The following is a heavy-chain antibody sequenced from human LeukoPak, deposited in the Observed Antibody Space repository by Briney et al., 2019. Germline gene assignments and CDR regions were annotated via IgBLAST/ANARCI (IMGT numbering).Heavy chain of an antibody. J-gene: IGHJ4*02. V-gene: IGHV3-7*01. CDR2: INEDGSDK. D-gene: IGHD6-13*01. CDR1: GFTFSSYW. Sequence: GGSLRLSCAASGFTFSSYWMSWVRQAPGKGPEWVAKINEDGSDKYYVDSVKGRFTISRDNAKNSLYLQMNSLRAEDTAVYVYYCARDSLAGAFFEYWGQGTLVTVSS. CDR3: ARDSLAGAFFEY.